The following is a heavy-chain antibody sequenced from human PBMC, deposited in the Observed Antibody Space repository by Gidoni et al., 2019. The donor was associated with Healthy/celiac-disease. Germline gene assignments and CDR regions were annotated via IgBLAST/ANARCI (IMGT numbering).Heavy chain of an antibody. Sequence: QVPLQESGPGLVKPSQTLSLTCPVSGGSISSGGYYWTWIRQHPGKGLEWIGYIYYSGRTYYNPSLKSRVTIAVDTSKNQFSLKLSSVTAADTAVYYCARERDNYDILTGFGYYYGMDVWGQGTTVTVSS. CDR1: GGSISSGGYY. CDR3: ARERDNYDILTGFGYYYGMDV. CDR2: IYYSGRT. J-gene: IGHJ6*02. D-gene: IGHD3-9*01. V-gene: IGHV4-31*03.